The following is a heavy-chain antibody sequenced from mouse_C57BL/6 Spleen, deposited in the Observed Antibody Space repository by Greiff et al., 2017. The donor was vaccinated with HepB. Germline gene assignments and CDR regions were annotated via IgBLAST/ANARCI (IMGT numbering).Heavy chain of an antibody. CDR3: AREGGDYDAEGFAY. CDR2: ISYSGST. J-gene: IGHJ3*01. V-gene: IGHV3-1*01. CDR1: GYSITSGYD. Sequence: EVMLVESGPGMVKPSQSLSLTCTVTGYSITSGYDWHWIRHFPGNKLEWMGYISYSGSTNYNPSLKSRISITHDTSKNHFFLKLNSVTTEDTATYYCAREGGDYDAEGFAYWGQGTLVTVSA. D-gene: IGHD2-4*01.